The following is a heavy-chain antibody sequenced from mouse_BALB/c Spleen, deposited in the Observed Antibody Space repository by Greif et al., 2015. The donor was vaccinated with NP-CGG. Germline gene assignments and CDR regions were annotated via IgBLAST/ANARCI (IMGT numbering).Heavy chain of an antibody. Sequence: VQLQQSGAELARPGASVKLSCKASGYTFTSYWMQWVKQRPGQGLEWIGAIYPGDGDTRYTQKFKGKATLTADKSSSTAYMQLSSLASEDSAVYYCAMGGYYAEVDYWAKAPPSQSPQ. J-gene: IGHJ2*01. CDR1: GYTFTSYW. CDR2: IYPGDGDT. CDR3: AMGGYYAEVDY. D-gene: IGHD2-3*01. V-gene: IGHV1-87*01.